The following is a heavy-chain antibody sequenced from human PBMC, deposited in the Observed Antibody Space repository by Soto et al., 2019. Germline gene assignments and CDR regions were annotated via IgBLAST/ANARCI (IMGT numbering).Heavy chain of an antibody. CDR3: ASEPWRFGEEYYYYGMDV. Sequence: ASVKVSCKASGYTFTSYAMRWVRQAPGQRLEWMGWINAGNGNTKYSQKFQGRVTITRDTSASTAYMELSSLRSEDTAVYYCASEPWRFGEEYYYYGMDVWGQGTTVTVSS. CDR1: GYTFTSYA. CDR2: INAGNGNT. J-gene: IGHJ6*02. V-gene: IGHV1-3*01. D-gene: IGHD3-10*01.